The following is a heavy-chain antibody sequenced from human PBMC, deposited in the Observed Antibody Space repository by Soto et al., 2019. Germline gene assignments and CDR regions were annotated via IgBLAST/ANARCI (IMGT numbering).Heavy chain of an antibody. CDR1: VGSISSYY. CDR2: MDYSGST. Sequence: SETLSLTCTVSVGSISSYYWGWIRQPPGKGLEWIGSMDYSGSTYYNPSLKSRVTISVDTSKNQFSLKLSSVTAADTAVYYCASTGYSSGWYQGYYYYYGMDVWGQGTTVTVSS. CDR3: ASTGYSSGWYQGYYYYYGMDV. J-gene: IGHJ6*02. D-gene: IGHD6-19*01. V-gene: IGHV4-39*01.